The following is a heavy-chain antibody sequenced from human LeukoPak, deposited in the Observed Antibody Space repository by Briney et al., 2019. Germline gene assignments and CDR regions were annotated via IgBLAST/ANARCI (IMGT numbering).Heavy chain of an antibody. V-gene: IGHV4-39*01. D-gene: IGHD2-2*01. CDR3: ARPSGLSYCSSTSCFSGSFDP. J-gene: IGHJ5*02. CDR2: IYYSGST. CDR1: GGSISSSSYY. Sequence: SETLSLTCTVSGGSISSSSYYWGWIRQPPGKGLEWIVSIYYSGSTYYNPSLKSRVTISVDTSKNQFSLKLSSVTAADTAVDYCARPSGLSYCSSTSCFSGSFDPWGQGTLVTVSS.